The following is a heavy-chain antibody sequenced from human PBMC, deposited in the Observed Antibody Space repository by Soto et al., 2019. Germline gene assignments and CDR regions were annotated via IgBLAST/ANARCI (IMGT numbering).Heavy chain of an antibody. J-gene: IGHJ6*03. D-gene: IGHD2-2*01. CDR1: GYTFTNYA. Sequence: GASVKVSCKASGYTFTNYAVHCVRQAPGQRLEWMGWINAGNGNTRYSQKFQGRVTITRDTSARTAYMELSSLRSEDTAVYYCARGHLAVVPVASWYFYMDVWGKGTTVTVSS. CDR2: INAGNGNT. V-gene: IGHV1-3*01. CDR3: ARGHLAVVPVASWYFYMDV.